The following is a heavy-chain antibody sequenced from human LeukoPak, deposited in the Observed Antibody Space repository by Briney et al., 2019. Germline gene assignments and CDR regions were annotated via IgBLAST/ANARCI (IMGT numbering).Heavy chain of an antibody. CDR1: GFTLKKDA. D-gene: IGHD6-13*01. CDR3: ARDGYQPLDY. CDR2: LTSSGGST. J-gene: IGHJ4*02. Sequence: GGSRRPARAPPGFTLKKDAIGWVRQGPGKGVEWVSSLTSSGGSTDYADSVKGRFTVSRDNSKNTLFLQMNSLRAEDTAVYYCARDGYQPLDYWGQGTLVTVSS. V-gene: IGHV3-23*01.